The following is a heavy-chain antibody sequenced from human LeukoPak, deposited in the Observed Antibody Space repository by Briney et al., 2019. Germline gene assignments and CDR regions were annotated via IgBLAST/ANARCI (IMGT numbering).Heavy chain of an antibody. J-gene: IGHJ4*02. V-gene: IGHV3-23*01. CDR2: ISGSGGST. CDR1: GFTFSSYA. D-gene: IGHD3-10*01. CDR3: AKRHSGISYYGSGSYYKD. Sequence: VGSLRLSCAASGFTFSSYAMSWVRQTPGKGLEWVSAISGSGGSTYYADSVKGRFTISRDNSKNTLYLQMNSLRAEDTAVYYCAKRHSGISYYGSGSYYKDWGQGTLVTVSS.